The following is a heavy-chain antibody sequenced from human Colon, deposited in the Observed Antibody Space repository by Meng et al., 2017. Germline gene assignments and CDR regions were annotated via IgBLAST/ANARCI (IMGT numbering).Heavy chain of an antibody. D-gene: IGHD3-10*01. V-gene: IGHV7-4-1*02. CDR3: AREGIDSYIDH. Sequence: QVQMVQAGSEMKQPGASVRISCKTSGYSFTFFAMNWVRQAPGRGLEWMGWSNKNTGHPTYDEDFTGRFVFSLDTSATTAYLAINSLRPDDTAVYYCAREGIDSYIDHWGQGTLVTVSS. CDR1: GYSFTFFA. J-gene: IGHJ4*02. CDR2: SNKNTGHP.